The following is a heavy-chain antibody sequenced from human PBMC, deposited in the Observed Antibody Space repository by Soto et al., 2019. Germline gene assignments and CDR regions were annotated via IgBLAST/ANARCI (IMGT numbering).Heavy chain of an antibody. CDR1: GFSLSNARMG. V-gene: IGHV2-26*01. J-gene: IGHJ6*02. CDR2: IFSNDEK. Sequence: QVTLEESGPVLVKPTETLTLTCTVSGFSLSNARMGVSWIRQPPGKALEWLAHIFSNDEKSYSTSLKSRLTISKDTSKSQVVLTMTNMDPVDTATYYCARGEITMVRGVLYYYYYGMDVWGQGTTVTVSS. D-gene: IGHD3-10*01. CDR3: ARGEITMVRGVLYYYYYGMDV.